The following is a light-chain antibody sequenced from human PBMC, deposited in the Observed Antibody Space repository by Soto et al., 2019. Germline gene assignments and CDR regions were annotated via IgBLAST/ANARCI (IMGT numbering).Light chain of an antibody. J-gene: IGKJ2*01. Sequence: EIVMTQSPATLSVSPGEGATLSCRASQSIRNNLAWYQQKPGQAPRLLIYGASTTATGIPARFSGSGSGTEFTLTISSLQSEDFAVYNCQQYNKWPRTFGQGTKVDIK. CDR1: QSIRNN. V-gene: IGKV3-15*01. CDR3: QQYNKWPRT. CDR2: GAS.